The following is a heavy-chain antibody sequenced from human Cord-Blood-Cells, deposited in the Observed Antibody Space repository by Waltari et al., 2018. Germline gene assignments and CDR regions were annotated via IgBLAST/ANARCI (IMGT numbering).Heavy chain of an antibody. J-gene: IGHJ4*02. Sequence: ITLKESGPTLVKPTQTLTLTCTFSGFPLSTSGVGVGWIRQPPGKALEWLALIYWDDDKRYSPSLKSRLTITKDTSKNQVVLTMTNMDPVDTATYYCAHRRRYYYGSGSYYNDPFDYWGQGTLVTVSS. D-gene: IGHD3-10*01. CDR2: IYWDDDK. CDR3: AHRRRYYYGSGSYYNDPFDY. CDR1: GFPLSTSGVG. V-gene: IGHV2-5*02.